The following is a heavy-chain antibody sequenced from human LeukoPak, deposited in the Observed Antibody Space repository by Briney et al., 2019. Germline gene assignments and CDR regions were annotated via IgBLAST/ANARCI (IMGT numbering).Heavy chain of an antibody. V-gene: IGHV1-18*04. CDR2: ISAYNGNT. CDR3: ARGRYFDWLHLPH. D-gene: IGHD3-9*01. CDR1: GYTFTSYY. Sequence: ASVKVSCKASGYTFTSYYMHWVRQAPGQGLEWMGWISAYNGNTNYAQKLQGRVTMTTDTSTSTAYMELRSLRSDDTAVYYCARGRYFDWLHLPHWGQGTLVTVSS. J-gene: IGHJ4*02.